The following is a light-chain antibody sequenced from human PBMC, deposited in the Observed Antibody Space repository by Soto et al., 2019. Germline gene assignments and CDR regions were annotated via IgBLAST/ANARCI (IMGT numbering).Light chain of an antibody. J-gene: IGLJ2*01. CDR1: SSDVGGYNY. CDR3: SSYTSSSTVV. CDR2: DVS. V-gene: IGLV2-14*01. Sequence: QSARTQPASVSGSPGQSITISCTGTSSDVGGYNYVSWYQQHPGKAPKLMIYDVSNRPSGVSNRFSGSKSGNTASLTISGLQAEDEADYYCSSYTSSSTVVFGVGTKLTVL.